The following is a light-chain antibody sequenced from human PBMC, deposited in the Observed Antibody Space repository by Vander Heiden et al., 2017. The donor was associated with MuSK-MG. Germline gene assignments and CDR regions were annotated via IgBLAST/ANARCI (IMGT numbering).Light chain of an antibody. CDR2: AAS. J-gene: IGKJ4*01. CDR3: QQSYTIPPLT. V-gene: IGKV1-39*01. Sequence: DIQTTQSPSSLVASVGDRVTITCRASESISRYLNWYQHKPGKAPKLLIYAASSLQSGVPSRFSGSGSGTVFTLTISSLQAEDFATYYCQQSYTIPPLTFGGGTKVEIK. CDR1: ESISRY.